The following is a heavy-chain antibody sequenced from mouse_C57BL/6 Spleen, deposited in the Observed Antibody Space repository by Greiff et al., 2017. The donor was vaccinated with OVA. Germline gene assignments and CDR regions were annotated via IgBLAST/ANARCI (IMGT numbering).Heavy chain of an antibody. CDR3: ARNGLYYGSSYWYFDV. D-gene: IGHD1-1*01. Sequence: VQLQQPGTELVKPGASVKLSCKASGYTFTSYWMHWVKQRPGQGLEWIGNINPSNGGTNYNEKFKSKATLTVDKSSSTAYMQLSSLTSEDSAVYYCARNGLYYGSSYWYFDVWGTGTTVTVSS. V-gene: IGHV1-53*01. J-gene: IGHJ1*03. CDR1: GYTFTSYW. CDR2: INPSNGGT.